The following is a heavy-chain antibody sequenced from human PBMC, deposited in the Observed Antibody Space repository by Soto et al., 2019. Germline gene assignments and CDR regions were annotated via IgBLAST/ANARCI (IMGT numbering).Heavy chain of an antibody. J-gene: IGHJ4*02. D-gene: IGHD1-7*01. CDR2: INHSGST. V-gene: IGHV4-34*01. Sequence: PSETLSLTCAVYGGSFSGYYWSWIRQPPGKGLEWIGEINHSGSTNYNPSLKSRVTISVDTSKNQFSLKLSSVTAADTAVYYCARAPPDWNYGGGNFDYWGQGTLVTVSS. CDR1: GGSFSGYY. CDR3: ARAPPDWNYGGGNFDY.